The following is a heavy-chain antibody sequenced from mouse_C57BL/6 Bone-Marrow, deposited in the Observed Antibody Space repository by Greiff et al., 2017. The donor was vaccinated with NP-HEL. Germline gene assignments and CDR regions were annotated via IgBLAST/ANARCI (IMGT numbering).Heavy chain of an antibody. V-gene: IGHV1-59*01. CDR2: IEPSDSYT. D-gene: IGHD1-1*01. CDR1: GYTFTSYW. J-gene: IGHJ2*01. CDR3: AGAVVGGNYFDY. Sequence: QVQLQQPGAELVRPGTSVKLSCKASGYTFTSYWMHWVKQRPGQGLEWIGVIEPSDSYTNYIQKFKGKATLTVDTYSRTAYMQLSSLTSEDSAVYYCAGAVVGGNYFDYWGQGTTLTVSS.